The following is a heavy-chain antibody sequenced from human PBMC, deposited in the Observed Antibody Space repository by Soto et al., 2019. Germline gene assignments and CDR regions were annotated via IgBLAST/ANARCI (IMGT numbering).Heavy chain of an antibody. Sequence: EVQLVESGGGLVQPGGSLRLSCAASGFTFNSYEMNWVRQAPGKGLEWISYITSGGDTAYYADAVKGRFTVSRDNAKNSLYLQMDSLTADDTAVYYCGGGGRVSFVTNICPFRDYWGQGTLVTVSS. J-gene: IGHJ4*02. CDR2: ITSGGDTA. CDR1: GFTFNSYE. V-gene: IGHV3-48*03. D-gene: IGHD3-16*01. CDR3: GGGGRVSFVTNICPFRDY.